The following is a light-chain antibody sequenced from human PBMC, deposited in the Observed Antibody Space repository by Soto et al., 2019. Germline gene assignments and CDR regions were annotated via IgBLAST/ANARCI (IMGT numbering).Light chain of an antibody. CDR3: QQYYSTPLT. V-gene: IGKV4-1*01. CDR1: QSIFHRSNNKNY. Sequence: DIVMTQSPDSLAVSLGERATINCKSSQSIFHRSNNKNYLAWYQQKPGQPPKLLIYWASTRESGVPDRFSGSGSGIDFTLTISSLQAEDVAAYYCQQYYSTPLTFGQGTKVEIK. CDR2: WAS. J-gene: IGKJ1*01.